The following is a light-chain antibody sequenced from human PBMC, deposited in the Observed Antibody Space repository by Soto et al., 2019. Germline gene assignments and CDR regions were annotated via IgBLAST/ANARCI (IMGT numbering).Light chain of an antibody. CDR1: SSDVGGYNY. V-gene: IGLV2-14*01. J-gene: IGLJ1*01. CDR3: SSYTSSSTLYV. CDR2: EVS. Sequence: QSVLTQPASVSGSPGQSIIISCTGTSSDVGGYNYVSWYQQHPGKAPKLMIFEVSSRPSGVAYRFSGSKSGNTASLTISGLQAEDEADYYCSSYTSSSTLYVFGSGTKVTVL.